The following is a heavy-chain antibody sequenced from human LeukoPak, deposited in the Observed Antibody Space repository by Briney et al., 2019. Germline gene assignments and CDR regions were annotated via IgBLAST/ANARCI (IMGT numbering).Heavy chain of an antibody. CDR1: GYSFTSYW. CDR2: IYPGDSDT. Sequence: GKSLKISCKGSGYSFTSYWIGWVRQMPGKGLEWMGIIYPGDSDTRYSPSFQGQVTISADKSISTAYLQWSSLKASDTAMYYCARIYCSSTSCLRGAWFDPWGQGTLVTVSS. D-gene: IGHD2-2*01. J-gene: IGHJ5*02. V-gene: IGHV5-51*01. CDR3: ARIYCSSTSCLRGAWFDP.